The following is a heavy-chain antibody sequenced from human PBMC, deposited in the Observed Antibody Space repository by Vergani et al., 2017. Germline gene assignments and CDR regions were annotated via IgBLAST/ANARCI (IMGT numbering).Heavy chain of an antibody. CDR2: ISGSGGST. Sequence: EVQLLESGGGLVQPGGSLRLSCAASGFTFSSYAMSWVRQAPGKGLEWVSAISGSGGSTYYADSVKGRFTISRDNSKNMLYLQMNSLRAEDTAVYYCAKNDFWSGYQYYYGMDVWGQGTTVTVSS. CDR1: GFTFSSYA. CDR3: AKNDFWSGYQYYYGMDV. V-gene: IGHV3-23*01. D-gene: IGHD3-3*01. J-gene: IGHJ6*02.